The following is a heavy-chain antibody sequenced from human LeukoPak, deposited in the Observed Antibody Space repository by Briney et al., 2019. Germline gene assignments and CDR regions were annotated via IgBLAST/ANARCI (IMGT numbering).Heavy chain of an antibody. D-gene: IGHD2-2*01. CDR2: IYYSGST. V-gene: IGHV4-30-4*01. CDR1: GGSISSGDYY. Sequence: PSQTQSLTCTVSGGSISSGDYYWSWIRQPPGKGLEWIGYIYYSGSTYYNPSLKSRVTISVDTSKNQFSLKLSSVTAADTAVYYCARVSPAAAGFDYWGQGTLVTVSS. J-gene: IGHJ4*02. CDR3: ARVSPAAAGFDY.